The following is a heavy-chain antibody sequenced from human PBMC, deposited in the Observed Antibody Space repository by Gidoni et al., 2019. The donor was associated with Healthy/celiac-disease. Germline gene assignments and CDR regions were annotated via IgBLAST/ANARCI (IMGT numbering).Heavy chain of an antibody. D-gene: IGHD3-10*01. Sequence: SGFTFSNAWMNWVRQAPGKGLEWVGRIKSKTDGGTTDYAAPVKGRFTISRDDSKNTLYLQMNSLKTEDTAVYYCTTSMVRGEHDAFDIWGQGTMVTVSS. CDR1: GFTFSNAW. V-gene: IGHV3-15*07. J-gene: IGHJ3*02. CDR3: TTSMVRGEHDAFDI. CDR2: IKSKTDGGTT.